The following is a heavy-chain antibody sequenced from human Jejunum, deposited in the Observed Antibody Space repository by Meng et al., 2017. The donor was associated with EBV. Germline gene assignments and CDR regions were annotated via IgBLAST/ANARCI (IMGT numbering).Heavy chain of an antibody. CDR2: ISAGSGDT. J-gene: IGHJ4*02. Sequence: QVRLVQSGAEIKKPGASVKVAGTASGYTFTNYALHWVRQAPGQGLEWKGYISAGSGDTKNSQKFQGRVTFTRDTSASTVYMELSSLRSEDTAMYYCARGSSWNRGDYWGQGTLVTVSS. V-gene: IGHV1-3*01. D-gene: IGHD6-13*01. CDR1: GYTFTNYA. CDR3: ARGSSWNRGDY.